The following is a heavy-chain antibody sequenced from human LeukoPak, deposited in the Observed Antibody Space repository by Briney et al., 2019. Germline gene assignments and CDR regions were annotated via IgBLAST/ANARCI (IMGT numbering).Heavy chain of an antibody. V-gene: IGHV4-59*06. CDR2: IYYSGST. CDR3: ARFIAAARDAFDI. CDR1: GDSMSGYY. Sequence: SETLSLTCTVAGDSMSGYYWSWIRQPPGKGLEWIGYIYYSGSTYYNPSLKSRVTISVDTSKNQFSLKLSSVTAADTAVYYCARFIAAARDAFDIWGQGTMVTVSS. D-gene: IGHD6-13*01. J-gene: IGHJ3*02.